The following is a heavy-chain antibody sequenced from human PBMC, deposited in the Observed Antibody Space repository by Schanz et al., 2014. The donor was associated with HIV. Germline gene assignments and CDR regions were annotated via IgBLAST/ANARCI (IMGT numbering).Heavy chain of an antibody. CDR1: GGTFISYA. D-gene: IGHD6-6*01. CDR2: IIPLFGAT. J-gene: IGHJ6*02. Sequence: QVQLVQSGAEVKKPGSSVTVSCKASGGTFISYAVSWVRQAPGQGLEWMGGIIPLFGATNYAPKFQDRVTIIADEAASTAYMELNSLRSEDTAVYYCARFRTSSSSFYFYYYGLDVWGQGTTVAVSS. CDR3: ARFRTSSSSFYFYYYGLDV. V-gene: IGHV1-69*01.